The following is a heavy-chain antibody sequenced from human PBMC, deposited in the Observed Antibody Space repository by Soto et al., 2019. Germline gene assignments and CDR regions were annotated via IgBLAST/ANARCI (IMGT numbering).Heavy chain of an antibody. Sequence: GGSLRLSCAASGFTFTRYSMNWVRQAPGKGLEWVSSISSTTHYIYYADSMRGRFTISRDNDKNAGYLEMNSLRAEDTAVYYCARESEDLTSNFDYWGQGTLVTVSS. V-gene: IGHV3-21*06. J-gene: IGHJ4*02. CDR1: GFTFTRYS. CDR3: ARESEDLTSNFDY. CDR2: ISSTTHYI.